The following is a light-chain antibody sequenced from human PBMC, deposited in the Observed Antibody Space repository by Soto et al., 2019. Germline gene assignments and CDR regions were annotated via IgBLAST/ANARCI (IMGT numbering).Light chain of an antibody. V-gene: IGKV1-27*01. Sequence: DIQLTQSPSSLSASVGDRITITCRPSQGISNYLAWYQQKPGKVPKLLIYAASTLPSGVPARFSGSGSGTDFTLTISSLEPEDFAVYYCQQRSNWPPWTFGQGTKV. CDR3: QQRSNWPPWT. CDR2: AAS. J-gene: IGKJ1*01. CDR1: QGISNY.